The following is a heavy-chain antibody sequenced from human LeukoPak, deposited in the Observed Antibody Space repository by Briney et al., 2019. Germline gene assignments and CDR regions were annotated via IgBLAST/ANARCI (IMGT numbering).Heavy chain of an antibody. CDR3: VKDNSWVLFSDH. D-gene: IGHD2/OR15-2a*01. V-gene: IGHV3-23*01. J-gene: IGHJ4*02. CDR1: GFTFSSNA. CDR2: ISDSGDNT. Sequence: PGGSLRLSCAASGFTFSSNAMTWVRQAPGRGLEWVSFISDSGDNTYYADSVKGRFTISRDNSKNTLYLQMNSLRAEDTAVYYCVKDNSWVLFSDHWGQGALVTVSS.